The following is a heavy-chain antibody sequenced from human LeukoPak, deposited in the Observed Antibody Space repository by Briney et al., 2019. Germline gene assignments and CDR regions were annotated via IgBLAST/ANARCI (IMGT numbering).Heavy chain of an antibody. D-gene: IGHD6-13*01. V-gene: IGHV1-8*01. CDR3: ARPGYSSSWYVTHYYYGMDV. J-gene: IGHJ6*02. CDR1: GYTFTSYD. CDR2: MNPNSGNT. Sequence: GASVKVSCKASGYTFTSYDINWVRQATGRGLEWMGWMNPNSGNTGYAQKFQGRVTMTRNTSISTAYMELSSLGSEDTAVYYCARPGYSSSWYVTHYYYGMDVWGQGTTVTVSS.